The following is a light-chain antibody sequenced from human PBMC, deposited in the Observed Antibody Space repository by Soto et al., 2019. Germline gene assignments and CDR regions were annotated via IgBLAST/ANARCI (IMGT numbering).Light chain of an antibody. CDR1: QSISSW. J-gene: IGKJ1*01. CDR2: KAS. CDR3: QQYNSYGT. Sequence: DIQMTQSPSTLSSSVGDRVTVTCRASQSISSWLAWYQQKPGKAPKLLIYKASSLEGGVPLRFSGSGSGTEFTLTISSLQPDDFATYYCQQYNSYGTFGQGTKVDIK. V-gene: IGKV1-5*03.